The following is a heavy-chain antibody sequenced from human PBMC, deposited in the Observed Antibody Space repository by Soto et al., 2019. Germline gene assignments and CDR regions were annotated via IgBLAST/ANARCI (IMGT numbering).Heavy chain of an antibody. CDR1: GYTFTSYY. Sequence: ASVKGSCKASGYTFTSYYMHWVRQAPGQGLEWMGIINPNGGSTSYAQKFQGRVTMTRDTSTSTVYMELSSLSSEDTAVYYFVRDLAAAGTSHHYVLAFWGQGSTVIGSS. J-gene: IGHJ6*02. D-gene: IGHD6-13*01. CDR3: VRDLAAAGTSHHYVLAF. V-gene: IGHV1-46*01. CDR2: INPNGGST.